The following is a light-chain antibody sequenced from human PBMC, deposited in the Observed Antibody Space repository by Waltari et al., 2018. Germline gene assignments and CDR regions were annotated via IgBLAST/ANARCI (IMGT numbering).Light chain of an antibody. Sequence: DIQMTQSPSTLSASVGDRVTIACRASQSISGWLAWSQQKPGKAPSLLIYKASTLQSGVPSRFSGSGSGTEFTLTISSLQPDDFATYYCQQYDTYLPWTFGQGTKVEIK. CDR2: KAS. V-gene: IGKV1-5*03. CDR3: QQYDTYLPWT. J-gene: IGKJ1*01. CDR1: QSISGW.